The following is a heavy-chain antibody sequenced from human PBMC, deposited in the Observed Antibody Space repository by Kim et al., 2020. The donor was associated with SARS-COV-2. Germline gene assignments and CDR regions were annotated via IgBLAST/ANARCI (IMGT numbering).Heavy chain of an antibody. CDR2: INHSGST. J-gene: IGHJ5*02. D-gene: IGHD3-10*01. CDR1: GGSFSGYY. V-gene: IGHV4-34*01. Sequence: SETLSLTCAVYGGSFSGYYWSWIRQPPGKGLEWIGEINHSGSTNYNPSLKSRDTISVDTTKNQFSLKLSSVTAADTAVYYCARGTYYYGSGSYSPGGWFDPWGQGTLVTVSS. CDR3: ARGTYYYGSGSYSPGGWFDP.